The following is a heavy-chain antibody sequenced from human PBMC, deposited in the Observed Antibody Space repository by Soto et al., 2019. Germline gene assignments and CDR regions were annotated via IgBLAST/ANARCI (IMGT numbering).Heavy chain of an antibody. Sequence: GASVKVSCKASGGTFSSYAISWVRQAPGQGLEWMGGIIPIFGTANYAQKFQGRVTITADESTSTAYMELSSLRSEDTAVYYCARNRITIFGVVIYPYYYGMDVWGQGTTVTV. CDR3: ARNRITIFGVVIYPYYYGMDV. CDR1: GGTFSSYA. D-gene: IGHD3-3*01. J-gene: IGHJ6*02. CDR2: IIPIFGTA. V-gene: IGHV1-69*13.